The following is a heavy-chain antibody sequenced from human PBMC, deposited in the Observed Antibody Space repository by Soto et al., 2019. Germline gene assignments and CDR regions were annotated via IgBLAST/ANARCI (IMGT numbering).Heavy chain of an antibody. Sequence: SETLSLTCTVSGGSISSYYWSWIRQPPGKGLEWIGYIYYSGSTNYNPSLKSRVTISVDTSKNQFSLKLSSVTAADTAVYYCARHSVFWGEFDYWGQGTLVTVSS. J-gene: IGHJ4*02. CDR3: ARHSVFWGEFDY. CDR1: GGSISSYY. CDR2: IYYSGST. V-gene: IGHV4-59*08. D-gene: IGHD3-3*01.